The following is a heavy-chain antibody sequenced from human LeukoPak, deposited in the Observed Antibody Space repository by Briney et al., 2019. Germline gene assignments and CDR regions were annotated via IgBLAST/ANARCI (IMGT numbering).Heavy chain of an antibody. Sequence: ASVKVSCKASGYTFTGYYMHWVRQAPGQGLEWMGWINPNSGGTNYAQKFQGRVTMTRDTSISTAYMELSRLRSDDTAVYYCARVPAGGYYFDYWGQGTLVTVSS. D-gene: IGHD1-1*01. CDR1: GYTFTGYY. J-gene: IGHJ4*02. V-gene: IGHV1-2*02. CDR2: INPNSGGT. CDR3: ARVPAGGYYFDY.